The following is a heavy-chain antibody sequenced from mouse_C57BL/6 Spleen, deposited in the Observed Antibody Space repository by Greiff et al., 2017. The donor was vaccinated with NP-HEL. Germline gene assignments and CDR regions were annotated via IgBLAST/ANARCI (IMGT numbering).Heavy chain of an antibody. D-gene: IGHD3-2*02. CDR3: ARHGQLNYFDY. CDR1: GFTFSSYG. Sequence: EVMLVESGGDLVKPGGSLKLSCAASGFTFSSYGMSWVRQTPDKRLEWVATISSGGSYTYYPDSVKGRFTISRDNAKNTLYLQMSSLKSEDTAMYYCARHGQLNYFDYWGQGTTLTVSS. J-gene: IGHJ2*01. V-gene: IGHV5-6*02. CDR2: ISSGGSYT.